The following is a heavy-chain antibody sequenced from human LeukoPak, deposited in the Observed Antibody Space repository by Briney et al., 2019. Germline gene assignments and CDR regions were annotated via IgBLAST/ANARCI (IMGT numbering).Heavy chain of an antibody. J-gene: IGHJ4*02. CDR1: GYTFTGYY. V-gene: IGHV1-2*02. CDR2: INPNNGGT. Sequence: ASVKVSCKASGYTFTGYYMHWVRQAPGQGLEWMGWINPNNGGTNYAQKFQGRVTMTRDTSISTAYMELSRLRSDDTAVYYCARGSYDFWSGYPYYFDYWGQGTLVTVSS. D-gene: IGHD3-3*01. CDR3: ARGSYDFWSGYPYYFDY.